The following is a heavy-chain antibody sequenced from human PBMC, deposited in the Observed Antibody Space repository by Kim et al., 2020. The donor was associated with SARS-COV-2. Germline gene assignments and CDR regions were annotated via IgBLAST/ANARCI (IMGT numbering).Heavy chain of an antibody. V-gene: IGHV3-21*01. CDR1: GFTFSSYS. D-gene: IGHD6-13*01. J-gene: IGHJ6*02. CDR3: ARDCEEQQLVRGFYYYYGMDV. Sequence: GGSLRLSCAASGFTFSSYSMNWVRQAPGKGLEWVSSISSSSSYIYYADSVKGRFTISRDNAKNSLYLQMNSLRAEDTAVYYCARDCEEQQLVRGFYYYYGMDVWGQGTTVTVSS. CDR2: ISSSSSYI.